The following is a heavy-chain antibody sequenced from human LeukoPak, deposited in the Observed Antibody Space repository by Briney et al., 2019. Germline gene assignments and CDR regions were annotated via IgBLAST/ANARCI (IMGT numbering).Heavy chain of an antibody. CDR1: GFTFSSYA. CDR3: AKFRVPSVVAAAMINTYYFDY. V-gene: IGHV3-23*01. CDR2: ISGSGGST. J-gene: IGHJ4*02. D-gene: IGHD5-18*01. Sequence: GGSLRLSCAASGFTFSSYAMSWVRQAPGKGLEWVSAISGSGGSTYYADSVKGRFTISRDNFKNTLYLQMNSLRAEDTAVYYCAKFRVPSVVAAAMINTYYFDYWGQGTLVTVSP.